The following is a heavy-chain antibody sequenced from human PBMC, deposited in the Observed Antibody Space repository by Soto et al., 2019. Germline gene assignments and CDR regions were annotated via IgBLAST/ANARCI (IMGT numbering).Heavy chain of an antibody. CDR2: IYYSGST. CDR1: GGSISSSSYY. J-gene: IGHJ4*02. Sequence: QLQLQESGPGLVKPSETLSLTCTVSGGSISSSSYYWGWIRQPPGKGLEWIGSIYYSGSTYYNPSLKSRVTISVDTSKNQCSLKLSSVTAADTAVYYCALYGSFYYYFDYWGQGTLVTVSS. CDR3: ALYGSFYYYFDY. D-gene: IGHD2-15*01. V-gene: IGHV4-39*01.